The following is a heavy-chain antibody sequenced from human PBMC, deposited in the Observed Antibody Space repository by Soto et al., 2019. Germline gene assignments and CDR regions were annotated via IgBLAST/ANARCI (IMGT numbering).Heavy chain of an antibody. CDR3: ARREIQGPIDY. V-gene: IGHV4-28*01. D-gene: IGHD1-26*01. J-gene: IGHJ4*02. CDR2: IYYSGTT. Sequence: SETLSLTCAVSGYSLSSSNWWGWIRQPPGKGLEWIGYIYYSGTTYYNPSLKSRVTMSVDTSKNQFSLKLTSVTAVDTAVYYCARREIQGPIDYWGQGTLVTVSS. CDR1: GYSLSSSNW.